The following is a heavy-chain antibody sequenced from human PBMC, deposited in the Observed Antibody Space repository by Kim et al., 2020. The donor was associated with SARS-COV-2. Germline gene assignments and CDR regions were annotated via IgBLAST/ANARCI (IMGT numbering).Heavy chain of an antibody. CDR2: IYYSGSS. V-gene: IGHV4-59*01. D-gene: IGHD6-13*01. CDR1: SDSISSYY. J-gene: IGHJ4*02. CDR3: TRSEGRGSCHQFDY. Sequence: SETLSLTCTVSSDSISSYYWSWIRQLPGKGLEWLGYIYYSGSSDYNPSLKSRVTLSWDTSKNQLSLDVTSVSAADTAVYYCTRSEGRGSCHQFDYWGQG.